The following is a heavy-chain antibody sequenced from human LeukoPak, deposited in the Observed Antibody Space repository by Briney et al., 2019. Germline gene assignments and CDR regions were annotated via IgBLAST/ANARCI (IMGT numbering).Heavy chain of an antibody. CDR3: ARVGASGSYSYYFDY. CDR2: ISYDGSNK. Sequence: PGGSLRLSCAASGFTFSSYAMHWVRQTPGKGLEWVAVISYDGSNKYYADSVKGRFTISRDNSKNTLYLQMNSLRAEDTAVYYCARVGASGSYSYYFDYWGQGTLVTVSS. CDR1: GFTFSSYA. V-gene: IGHV3-30-3*01. J-gene: IGHJ4*02. D-gene: IGHD1-26*01.